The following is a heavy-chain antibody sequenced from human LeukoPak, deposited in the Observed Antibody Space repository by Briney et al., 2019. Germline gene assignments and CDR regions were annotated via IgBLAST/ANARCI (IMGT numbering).Heavy chain of an antibody. CDR3: ARSYYDSSGYYPGAFDI. J-gene: IGHJ3*02. Sequence: PGGSLRLSCAASGFTVSTNYMSWVRQAPAKGLEWVSVIYSGGNTFYADSVKGRFTISRDNPKNTLYLQMNSPRAEDTAVYYCARSYYDSSGYYPGAFDIWGQGTMVTVSS. CDR1: GFTVSTNY. V-gene: IGHV3-66*02. CDR2: IYSGGNT. D-gene: IGHD3-22*01.